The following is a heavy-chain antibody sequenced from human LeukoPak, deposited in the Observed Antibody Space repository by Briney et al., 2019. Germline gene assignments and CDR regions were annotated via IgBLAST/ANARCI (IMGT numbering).Heavy chain of an antibody. V-gene: IGHV3-20*04. J-gene: IGHJ4*02. CDR2: INWNGGST. CDR3: ARSLEWSPLDY. CDR1: GFTLSSYT. D-gene: IGHD3-3*01. Sequence: GGSLRLSCAASGFTLSSYTMNWVRQAPGKGLEWVSGINWNGGSTGYADSVKGRFTISRDNAKNSLYLQMNSLRAEDTALYYCARSLEWSPLDYWGQGTLVTVSS.